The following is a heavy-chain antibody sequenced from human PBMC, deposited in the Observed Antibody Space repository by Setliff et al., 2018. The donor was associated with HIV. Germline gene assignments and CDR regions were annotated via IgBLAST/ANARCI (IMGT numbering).Heavy chain of an antibody. V-gene: IGHV3-7*01. Sequence: LRLSCVASGFTFSTYWMSWVRQAPGKGLEWVANIKEDGSARYYVDSVKGRFTVSRDNAKNSLFLQMNSLSVEDTAVYYCARDDWTCSDGTCFPITFDYWGQGTLVTVSS. CDR3: ARDDWTCSDGTCFPITFDY. J-gene: IGHJ4*02. CDR1: GFTFSTYW. CDR2: IKEDGSAR. D-gene: IGHD2-15*01.